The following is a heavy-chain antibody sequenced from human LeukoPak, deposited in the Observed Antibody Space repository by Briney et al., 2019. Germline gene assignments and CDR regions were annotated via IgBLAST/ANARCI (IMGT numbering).Heavy chain of an antibody. D-gene: IGHD6-19*01. CDR1: GFSFSVYE. Sequence: GSLRLSCAASGFSFSVYEMHWVRQAPGKGLEWIADISGSDTTTYYADSVRGRFTISRDNAKNSLYLQMNSLRAEDTAVYCCTTLTVASNFDYWGQGTLVTVSS. CDR3: TTLTVASNFDY. J-gene: IGHJ4*02. V-gene: IGHV3-48*03. CDR2: ISGSDTTT.